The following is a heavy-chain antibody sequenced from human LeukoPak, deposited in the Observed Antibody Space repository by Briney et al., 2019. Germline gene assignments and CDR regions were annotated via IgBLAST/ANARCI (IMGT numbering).Heavy chain of an antibody. CDR3: ASYSSGWQAFDY. V-gene: IGHV3-11*01. Sequence: TGGSLRLSCAASGFTFSDYYMSWIRQALGKGLEWVSYISSSGSTIYYADSVKGRFTISRDNAKNSLYLQMNSLRAEDTAVYYCASYSSGWQAFDYWGQGTLVTVSS. D-gene: IGHD6-19*01. J-gene: IGHJ4*02. CDR1: GFTFSDYY. CDR2: ISSSGSTI.